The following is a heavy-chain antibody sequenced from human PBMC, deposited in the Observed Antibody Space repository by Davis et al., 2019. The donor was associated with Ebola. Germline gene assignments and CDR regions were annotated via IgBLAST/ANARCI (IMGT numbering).Heavy chain of an antibody. Sequence: PGGSLRLSCAAPGFSLSNYGIHWVRQAPGKGLERVTVISYDGSNKYYADSVKGRFTISRDRSKNTVFVQMNSLRPDDTALYYCAKDSTYGDYPGYAFALDLWGQGTMVTVSS. CDR3: AKDSTYGDYPGYAFALDL. CDR1: GFSLSNYG. D-gene: IGHD3-16*01. V-gene: IGHV3-30*18. CDR2: ISYDGSNK. J-gene: IGHJ3*01.